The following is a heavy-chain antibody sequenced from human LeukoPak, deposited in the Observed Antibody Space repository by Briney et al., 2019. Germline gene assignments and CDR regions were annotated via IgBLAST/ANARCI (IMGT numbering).Heavy chain of an antibody. CDR2: ISYSGST. V-gene: IGHV4-59*08. CDR1: GGSINTYY. CDR3: ARVLGSVGYFEY. Sequence: PSETLSLTCTVSGGSINTYYWVWIRQSPGKGLEWIGYISYSGSTNYNPSLKSRVTMSVDTSKNQFSLRLTSVTAADTAVYYCARVLGSVGYFEYWGQGTLVSVAS. D-gene: IGHD2-15*01. J-gene: IGHJ4*02.